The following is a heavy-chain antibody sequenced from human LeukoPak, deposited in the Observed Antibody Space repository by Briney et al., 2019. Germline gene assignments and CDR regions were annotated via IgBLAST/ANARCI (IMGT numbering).Heavy chain of an antibody. Sequence: GGSLRLSCAASGFTFDDYTMHWVRQAPGKGLEWVSLISWDGGSTYYADSVKGRFTISRDNSKNSLYLQMNSLRTEDTALYYCAKDIQQLAGYYYYGMDVWGQGTTVTVSS. CDR3: AKDIQQLAGYYYYGMDV. J-gene: IGHJ6*02. V-gene: IGHV3-43*01. CDR1: GFTFDDYT. D-gene: IGHD6-13*01. CDR2: ISWDGGST.